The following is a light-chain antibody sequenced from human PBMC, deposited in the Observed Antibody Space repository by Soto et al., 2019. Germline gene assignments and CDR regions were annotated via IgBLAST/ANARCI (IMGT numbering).Light chain of an antibody. V-gene: IGLV2-8*01. J-gene: IGLJ1*01. CDR3: SSYAGSTSLL. Sequence: QSPLTQPPSASGSPGQSVTISCTGTGSDIGAYNYVSWYQHHPDRAPKLIIYYVNERPSGVPDRFSGSKSGNTASLTVSGLQAVDEADYSCSSYAGSTSLLFRPGTKVTVL. CDR1: GSDIGAYNY. CDR2: YVN.